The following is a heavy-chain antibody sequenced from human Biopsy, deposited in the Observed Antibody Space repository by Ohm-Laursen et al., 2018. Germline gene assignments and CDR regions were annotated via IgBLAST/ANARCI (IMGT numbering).Heavy chain of an antibody. CDR1: GGDINNYY. CDR3: ASVVLGPTNDAFDL. J-gene: IGHJ3*01. Sequence: SETLSLTCHVSGGDINNYYWSWIRQPAGKGLEWIGRIYPGGSTNYNPSLKSRVTMSVDTSTKQLSLRLRSVTAADTAMYYCASVVLGPTNDAFDLWGQGTMVVVSS. V-gene: IGHV4-4*07. D-gene: IGHD3-22*01. CDR2: IYPGGST.